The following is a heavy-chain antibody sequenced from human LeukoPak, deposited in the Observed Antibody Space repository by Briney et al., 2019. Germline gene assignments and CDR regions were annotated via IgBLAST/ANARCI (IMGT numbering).Heavy chain of an antibody. D-gene: IGHD3-16*02. CDR2: IYYSGST. Sequence: SETLSLTCTVSGGSISSSSYYWGWIRQPPGKGLEWIGSIYYSGSTYYNPSLKSRVTISVDTSKNQFSLKLSSVTAADTAVYYCARDSRLGELSLSRWGQGTLVTVSS. V-gene: IGHV4-39*07. J-gene: IGHJ4*02. CDR1: GGSISSSSYY. CDR3: ARDSRLGELSLSR.